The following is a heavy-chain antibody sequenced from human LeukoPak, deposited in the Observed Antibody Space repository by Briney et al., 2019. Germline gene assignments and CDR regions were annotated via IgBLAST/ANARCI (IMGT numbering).Heavy chain of an antibody. D-gene: IGHD3-22*01. Sequence: PGGSLRLSCAASGFTVSSNYMSWVRQAPGKGLEWVSVIYSGGSTYYADSVKGRFTTSRDNSKNTLYLQMNSLRAEDTAVYYCARSPYYYDSSGYPGDWGQGTLVTVSS. CDR1: GFTVSSNY. J-gene: IGHJ4*02. V-gene: IGHV3-53*01. CDR2: IYSGGST. CDR3: ARSPYYYDSSGYPGD.